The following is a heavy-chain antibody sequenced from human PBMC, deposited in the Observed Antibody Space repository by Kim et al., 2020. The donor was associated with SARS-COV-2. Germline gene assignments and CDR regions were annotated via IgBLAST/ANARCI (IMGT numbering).Heavy chain of an antibody. CDR1: GFTFDDYA. V-gene: IGHV3-9*01. D-gene: IGHD3-10*01. Sequence: GGSLRLSCAASGFTFDDYAMHWVRQAPGKGLEWVSGISWNSGSIGYADSVKGRFTISRDNAKNSLYLQMNSLRAEDTALYYCAKQGRYYGSGSYGYGMDV. J-gene: IGHJ6*01. CDR3: AKQGRYYGSGSYGYGMDV. CDR2: ISWNSGSI.